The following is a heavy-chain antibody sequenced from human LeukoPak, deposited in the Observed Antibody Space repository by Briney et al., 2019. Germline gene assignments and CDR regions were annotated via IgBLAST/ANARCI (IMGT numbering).Heavy chain of an antibody. CDR1: GFTFSSYA. D-gene: IGHD3-22*01. CDR3: AREPFDSSGYYWGYDAFDI. V-gene: IGHV3-30-3*01. CDR2: ISYDGSNK. Sequence: PGGSLRLSCAASGFTFSSYAMHWVRQAPGKGLEWVAVISYDGSNKYYADSVKGRFTVSRDNSKNTLYLQMNSLRAEDTAVYYCAREPFDSSGYYWGYDAFDIWGQGTMVTVSS. J-gene: IGHJ3*02.